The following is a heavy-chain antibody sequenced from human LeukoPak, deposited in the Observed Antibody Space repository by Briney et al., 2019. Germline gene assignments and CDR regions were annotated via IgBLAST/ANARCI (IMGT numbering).Heavy chain of an antibody. J-gene: IGHJ4*02. D-gene: IGHD1-26*01. CDR1: GFTFSSYG. CDR3: AKAAYSGSQGWIDY. CDR2: IRYDGSNK. V-gene: IGHV3-30*02. Sequence: GGSLRLSCAASGFTFSSYGMHWVRQAPGKGLEWVAFIRYDGSNKYYADSVKGRFTISRDNSKNTLYLQMNSLRAEDMALYYCAKAAYSGSQGWIDYWGQGTLVTVSS.